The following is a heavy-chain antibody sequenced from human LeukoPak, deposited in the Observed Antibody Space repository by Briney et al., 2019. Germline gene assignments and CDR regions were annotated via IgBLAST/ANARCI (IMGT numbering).Heavy chain of an antibody. D-gene: IGHD3-22*01. J-gene: IGHJ5*02. CDR3: ARGKLSSGYYYQLGWFDP. Sequence: SETLSLTWAVYGRSFSGYYWGWIRQPARKWLEWIGEINHSGSTNYNPSLKSRVTISVDTSKNQFSLKLSSVTAADTAVYYCARGKLSSGYYYQLGWFDPWGQGTLVTVSS. CDR2: INHSGST. V-gene: IGHV4-34*01. CDR1: GRSFSGYY.